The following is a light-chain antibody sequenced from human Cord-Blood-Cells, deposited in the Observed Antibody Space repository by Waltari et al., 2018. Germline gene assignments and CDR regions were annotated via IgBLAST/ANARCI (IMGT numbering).Light chain of an antibody. J-gene: IGKJ3*01. CDR3: QQYGSSPFT. CDR1: QSVSSSY. Sequence: EIVLTPSPDTLSLSPGERPPLSCRASQSVSSSYLAWYQQKPGQAPRLLIYGASSRATGIPDRFSGSGSGTDFTLTISRLEPEDFAVYYCQQYGSSPFTFGPGTKVDIK. CDR2: GAS. V-gene: IGKV3-20*01.